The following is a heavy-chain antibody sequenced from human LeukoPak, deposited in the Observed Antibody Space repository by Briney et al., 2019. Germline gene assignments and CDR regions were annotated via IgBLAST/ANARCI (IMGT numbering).Heavy chain of an antibody. CDR2: IYYSGST. J-gene: IGHJ4*02. CDR3: ARVGSGLDY. Sequence: SETLSLTCTVSGGSISSYYWSWIRQPPGKGLEWIGYIYYSGSTKYNPSLKSRVTISVDTSKNQFSLKLSSVTAADTAVYYCARVGSGLDYWGQGTLVTVSS. CDR1: GGSISSYY. V-gene: IGHV4-59*01.